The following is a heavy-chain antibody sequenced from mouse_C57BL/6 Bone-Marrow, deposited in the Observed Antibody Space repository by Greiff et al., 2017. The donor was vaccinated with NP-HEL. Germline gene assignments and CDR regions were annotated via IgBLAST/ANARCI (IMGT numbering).Heavy chain of an antibody. CDR1: GFTFSDYG. Sequence: DVMLVESGGGLVKPGGSLKLSCAASGFTFSDYGMHWVRQAPEKGLEWVAYISSGSSTIYYADTVKGRFTISRDNAKNTLFLQMTSLRSEDTAMYYCAGDYYGSSYVFDYWGQGTTLTVSS. J-gene: IGHJ2*01. CDR3: AGDYYGSSYVFDY. D-gene: IGHD1-1*01. CDR2: ISSGSSTI. V-gene: IGHV5-17*01.